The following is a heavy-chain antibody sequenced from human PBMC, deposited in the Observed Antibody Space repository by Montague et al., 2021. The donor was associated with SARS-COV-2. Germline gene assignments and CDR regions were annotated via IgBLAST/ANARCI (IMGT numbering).Heavy chain of an antibody. V-gene: IGHV3-23*01. CDR2: ISGSGGST. J-gene: IGHJ4*02. Sequence: SLRPSCAASGFTFNSYAMSWVRQAPGKGLEWVSTISGSGGSTYYADSVKGRFAISRDNSKNTLYLQMNSLRAEDTAVYYCAKGGQRGYFDYWGQGTLVTVSS. D-gene: IGHD2-2*01. CDR3: AKGGQRGYFDY. CDR1: GFTFNSYA.